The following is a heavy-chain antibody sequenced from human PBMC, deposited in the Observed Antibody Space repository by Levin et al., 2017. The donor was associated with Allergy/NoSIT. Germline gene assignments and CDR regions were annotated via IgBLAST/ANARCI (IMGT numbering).Heavy chain of an antibody. CDR2: ITGSGSAI. Sequence: PGGSLRLSCVGSGFTFSNYAMSWARQAPGKGPEWVSTITGSGSAIYYAGSVKGRLTISRDNSRNTLYLQMNSLRGDDSAVYYCAKGPGWLPGAYMDFRGKGTTVTVSS. V-gene: IGHV3-23*01. CDR1: GFTFSNYA. J-gene: IGHJ6*03. D-gene: IGHD5-24*01. CDR3: AKGPGWLPGAYMDF.